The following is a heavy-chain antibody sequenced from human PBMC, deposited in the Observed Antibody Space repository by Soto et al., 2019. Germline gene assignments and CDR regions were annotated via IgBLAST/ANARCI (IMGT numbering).Heavy chain of an antibody. V-gene: IGHV4-59*01. CDR3: ARTDHYYYYGMDV. J-gene: IGHJ6*02. Sequence: SETLSLTCTVSGGSISSYYWSWIRQPPGKGLEWIGYIYYSGSTNYNPSLKSRVTISVDTSKNQFSLKLSSVTAADTAVYYCARTDHYYYYGMDVWGQGTTVTVSS. CDR1: GGSISSYY. CDR2: IYYSGST.